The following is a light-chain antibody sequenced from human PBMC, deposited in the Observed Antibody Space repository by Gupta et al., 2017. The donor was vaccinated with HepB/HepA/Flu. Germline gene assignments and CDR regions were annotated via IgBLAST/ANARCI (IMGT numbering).Light chain of an antibody. Sequence: EIVLTQSPGTLSLSPGERATLSCRASQDFGGILLAWYHQKPGLAPRLLINGASSRAAGIPDRFSGSGSGTDFTLTINRLEPEDFGVYYCQQYGTSPLTFGGGTKVEIK. V-gene: IGKV3-20*01. J-gene: IGKJ4*01. CDR2: GAS. CDR1: QDFGGIL. CDR3: QQYGTSPLT.